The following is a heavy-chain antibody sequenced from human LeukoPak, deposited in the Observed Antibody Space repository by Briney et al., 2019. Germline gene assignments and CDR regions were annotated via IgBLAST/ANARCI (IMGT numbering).Heavy chain of an antibody. J-gene: IGHJ4*02. CDR3: AKGQKPKIAAAGVDY. D-gene: IGHD6-13*01. Sequence: PGRSLTLSCPASGFTLDEYAMHWVRQAPGKGLEWVAGVSWISGSIGYADSVKGRFTISRDNAKNSLYLQMNSLRAEDTALYYCAKGQKPKIAAAGVDYWGQGTLVTVSS. CDR2: VSWISGSI. CDR1: GFTLDEYA. V-gene: IGHV3-9*01.